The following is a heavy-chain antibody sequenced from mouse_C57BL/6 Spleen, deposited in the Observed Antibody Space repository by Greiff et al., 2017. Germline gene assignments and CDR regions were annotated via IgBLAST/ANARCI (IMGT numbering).Heavy chain of an antibody. CDR2: INPNNGGT. CDR3: ARPSNWEEGFAY. V-gene: IGHV1-22*01. J-gene: IGHJ3*01. D-gene: IGHD4-1*01. CDR1: GYTFTDYN. Sequence: VHVKQSGPELVKPGASVTMSCKASGYTFTDYNMHWVKQSHGKSLEWIGYINPNNGGTSYNQKFKGKATLTVNKSSSTAYMELRSLTSEDAAVCYCARPSNWEEGFAYWGQGTLVTVSA.